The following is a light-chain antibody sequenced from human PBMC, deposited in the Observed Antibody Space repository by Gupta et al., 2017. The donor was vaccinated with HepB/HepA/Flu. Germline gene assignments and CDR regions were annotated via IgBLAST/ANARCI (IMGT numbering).Light chain of an antibody. CDR2: AVS. V-gene: IGLV2-14*01. J-gene: IGLJ2*01. CDR3: SSFTSTSSLAV. Sequence: QSALTQPASVSGSPGQSLTISCTGTSSDVSWYQQHPGKAPKLMIYAVSNRPARVSYRFSGSKSGDTASLTISVLQAEDEADYYCSSFTSTSSLAVFGGGTKVTVL. CDR1: SSDV.